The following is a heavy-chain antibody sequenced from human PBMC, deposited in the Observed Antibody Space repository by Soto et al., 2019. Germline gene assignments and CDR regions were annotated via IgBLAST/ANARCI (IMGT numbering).Heavy chain of an antibody. Sequence: PGGSLRLSCAASGFTFSSYAMSWVRQAPGKGLEWVSAISGSGGSTYYADSVKGRFTISRDNSKNTLYLQMNSLRAEDMAVYYCAKDPRYCSGGSCHVDAFDIWGQGTMVTVSS. J-gene: IGHJ3*02. CDR1: GFTFSSYA. V-gene: IGHV3-23*01. CDR2: ISGSGGST. D-gene: IGHD2-15*01. CDR3: AKDPRYCSGGSCHVDAFDI.